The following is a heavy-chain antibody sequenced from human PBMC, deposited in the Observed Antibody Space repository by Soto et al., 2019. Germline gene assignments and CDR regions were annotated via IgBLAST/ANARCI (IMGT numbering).Heavy chain of an antibody. J-gene: IGHJ6*02. Sequence: QVQLVQSGAEVKKPGSSVKVSCKASGGTFSSYAISWVRQAPGQGLEWMGGIIPIFGTANYAQKFQGRVTITADESTSTGYMELSSLRSEDTAVYYCARGAAAAGTQPAEYGMDVWGQGTTVTVSS. CDR1: GGTFSSYA. V-gene: IGHV1-69*12. D-gene: IGHD6-13*01. CDR2: IIPIFGTA. CDR3: ARGAAAAGTQPAEYGMDV.